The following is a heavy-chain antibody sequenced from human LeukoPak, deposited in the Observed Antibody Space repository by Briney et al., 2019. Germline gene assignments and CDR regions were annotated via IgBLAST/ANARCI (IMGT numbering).Heavy chain of an antibody. Sequence: TSETLSLTCTVSGGSISSYYWSWIRQPPGKGLEWIGYIYYSGSTNYNPSLKSRVTTSVDTSKNQFSLKLSSVTAADTAVYYCARDGGAFDIWGQGTMVTVSS. CDR3: ARDGGAFDI. J-gene: IGHJ3*02. CDR1: GGSISSYY. V-gene: IGHV4-59*01. CDR2: IYYSGST.